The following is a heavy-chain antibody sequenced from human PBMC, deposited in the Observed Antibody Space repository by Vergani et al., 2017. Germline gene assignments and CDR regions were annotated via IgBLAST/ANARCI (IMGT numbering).Heavy chain of an antibody. J-gene: IGHJ6*02. Sequence: QVQLVQSGAEVKKPGASVKVSCKASGYTFTSYGISWVRQAPGQGLEWMGWISAYNGNTNYAQKLQGRVTMTTDTSTSTAYMELRSLRSDDTAVYYCARDXVVVTAIHYYYYYGMDVWGQGTTVTVSS. V-gene: IGHV1-18*01. CDR1: GYTFTSYG. D-gene: IGHD2-21*02. CDR3: ARDXVVVTAIHYYYYYGMDV. CDR2: ISAYNGNT.